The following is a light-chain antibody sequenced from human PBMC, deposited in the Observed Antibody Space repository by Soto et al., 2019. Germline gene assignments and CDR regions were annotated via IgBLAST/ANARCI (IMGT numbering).Light chain of an antibody. V-gene: IGKV1-27*01. CDR2: AAS. J-gene: IGKJ3*01. CDR3: QEYYSPPFT. Sequence: DIQMTQSPSSLSASVGDRVTITCRASQGISSSLAWYQHKPGKVPELLIYAASTLLSGVPSRFSGSGSGTDFTLTISSLQPEDVATYYCQEYYSPPFTFGPGTKVNFK. CDR1: QGISSS.